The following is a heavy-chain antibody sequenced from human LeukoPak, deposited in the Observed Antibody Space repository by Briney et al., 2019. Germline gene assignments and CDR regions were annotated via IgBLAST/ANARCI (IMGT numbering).Heavy chain of an antibody. CDR3: ARDRTVTYYYGSGSSNYGMDV. CDR1: GYTFTGYY. V-gene: IGHV1-2*02. CDR2: INPNSGGT. J-gene: IGHJ6*02. Sequence: ASVKVSCKASGYTFTGYYMHWVRQAPGQGLEWMGWINPNSGGTNYAQKFQGRVTMTRDTSISTAYMELSRLRSDDTAVYHCARDRTVTYYYGSGSSNYGMDVWGQGTTVTVSS. D-gene: IGHD3-10*01.